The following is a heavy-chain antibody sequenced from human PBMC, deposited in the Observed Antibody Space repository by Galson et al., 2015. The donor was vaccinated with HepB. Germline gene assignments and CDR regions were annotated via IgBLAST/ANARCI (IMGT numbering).Heavy chain of an antibody. D-gene: IGHD3-10*01. CDR1: GYTFTSYY. V-gene: IGHV1-46*04. Sequence: SVKVSCKASGYTFTSYYMHWVRQAPGQGLEWMGIINPSDGSTSYAQKLQGRVTMTRDTSTSTVYMELSSLRSEDTAVYYCARASDYYGSGSSNYGMDVWGQGTTVTVSS. J-gene: IGHJ6*02. CDR3: ARASDYYGSGSSNYGMDV. CDR2: INPSDGST.